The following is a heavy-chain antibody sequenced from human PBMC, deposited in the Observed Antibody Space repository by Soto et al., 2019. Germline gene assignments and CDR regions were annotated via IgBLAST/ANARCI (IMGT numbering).Heavy chain of an antibody. CDR3: ASHPYASGSPNWFDP. Sequence: SETLSLTCTVSGGSISSYYWSWIRQPPGKGLEWIGYIYYSGSTNYNPSLKSRVTISVDTSKNQFSLKLSSVTAADTAVYYCASHPYASGSPNWFDPWGQGTLVTVS. J-gene: IGHJ5*02. CDR1: GGSISSYY. V-gene: IGHV4-59*08. CDR2: IYYSGST. D-gene: IGHD3-10*01.